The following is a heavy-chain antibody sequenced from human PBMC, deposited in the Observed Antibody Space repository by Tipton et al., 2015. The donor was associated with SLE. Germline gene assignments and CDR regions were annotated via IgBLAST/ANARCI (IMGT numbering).Heavy chain of an antibody. CDR1: GGSISSYY. CDR3: ARRLWAFDI. V-gene: IGHV4-59*08. J-gene: IGHJ3*02. CDR2: NYYSGST. Sequence: TLSLTCTVSGGSISSYYWSWIRQPPGKGLEWIGYNYYSGSTNYNPSLKSRVTISVDTSKNQFSLKLSSVTAADTAVYYCARRLWAFDIVGQGTMLTVSS. D-gene: IGHD2-21*01.